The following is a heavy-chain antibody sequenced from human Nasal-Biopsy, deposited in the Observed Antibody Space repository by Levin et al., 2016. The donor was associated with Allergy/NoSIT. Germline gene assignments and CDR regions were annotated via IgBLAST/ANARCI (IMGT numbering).Heavy chain of an antibody. CDR1: GFLFRDYF. CDR2: ISEYGRSA. V-gene: IGHV3-11*01. D-gene: IGHD1-26*01. CDR3: AGSLSSRYFSFYTDV. J-gene: IGHJ6*03. Sequence: GGSLRLSCVASSFDSSGFLFRDYFMSWVRQAPGRGLEWISYISEYGRSAHYADSVKGRFIISRDDRTKSLFLQMSSLRAEDTAIYYCAGSLSSRYFSFYTDVGARGTAVSVSS.